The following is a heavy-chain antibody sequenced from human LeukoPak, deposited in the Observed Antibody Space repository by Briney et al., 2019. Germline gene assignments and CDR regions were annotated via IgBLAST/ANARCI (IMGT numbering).Heavy chain of an antibody. Sequence: SETLSLTCTVSGGSISSYYWSWIRQPAGKGLEWIGHIYYTGSTYYNPSLKSRVTISADRSKNQFSLKLTSVTAADTAVYYCGARRAFDIWGRGTMVTVSS. CDR3: GARRAFDI. CDR1: GGSISSYY. J-gene: IGHJ3*02. V-gene: IGHV4-59*06. CDR2: IYYTGST. D-gene: IGHD6-6*01.